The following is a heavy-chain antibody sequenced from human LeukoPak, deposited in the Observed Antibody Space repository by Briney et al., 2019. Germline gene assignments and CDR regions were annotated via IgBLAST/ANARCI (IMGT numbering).Heavy chain of an antibody. CDR3: ARGPQWRGDYYYTDV. J-gene: IGHJ6*03. CDR2: MNPNSGNK. D-gene: IGHD6-19*01. V-gene: IGHV1-8*01. CDR1: GYSFTNFD. Sequence: ASVKVSCKASGYSFTNFDINWVRQATGQGLEWMGWMNPNSGNKGYAQKFQGRVTMTMNTSITTAYMELSSLRSEDTAVYYCARGPQWRGDYYYTDVWGRGTTVTVSS.